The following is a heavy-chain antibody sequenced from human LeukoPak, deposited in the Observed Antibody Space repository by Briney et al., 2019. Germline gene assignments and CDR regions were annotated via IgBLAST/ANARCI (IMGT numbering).Heavy chain of an antibody. CDR1: GYTFTNYA. CDR2: IHPSTGNP. V-gene: IGHV7-4-1*02. D-gene: IGHD3-16*02. Sequence: VSVKVSCKASGYTFTNYAMNWVRQAPGQGLEWMGWIHPSTGNPTYAQGFAGRFVFSLDTSVSTTYLQISSLKAEDTAVYYCARAFQSLGGLSLPDYWGQGTLVTVSS. CDR3: ARAFQSLGGLSLPDY. J-gene: IGHJ4*02.